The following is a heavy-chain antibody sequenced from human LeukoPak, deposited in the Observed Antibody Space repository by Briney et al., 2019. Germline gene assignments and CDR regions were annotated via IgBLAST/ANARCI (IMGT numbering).Heavy chain of an antibody. V-gene: IGHV3-30*18. CDR3: ANTVVVPAATIYYYYGMDV. CDR1: GFTFSSYG. CDR2: ISYDGSNK. Sequence: GGSLRLSCAASGFTFSSYGMHWVRQAPGKGLEWVAVISYDGSNKYYADSVKGRFTISRDNSKNTLYLQMNSLRAEDTAAYYCANTVVVPAATIYYYYGMDVWGQGTTVTVSS. J-gene: IGHJ6*02. D-gene: IGHD2-2*01.